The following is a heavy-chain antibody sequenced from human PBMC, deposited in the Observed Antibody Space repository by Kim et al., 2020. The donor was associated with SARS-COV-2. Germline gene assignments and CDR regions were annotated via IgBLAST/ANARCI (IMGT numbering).Heavy chain of an antibody. Sequence: SETLSLTCTVSGGSVSSGSYYWSWIRQPPGKGLEWIVYIYYSGSTNYNPSLKSRVTISVDTSKNQFSLKLSSVTAADTAVYYCARGCVVVPAAQYYYYYYGMDVWGQGTTVTVSS. CDR3: ARGCVVVPAAQYYYYYYGMDV. V-gene: IGHV4-61*01. CDR1: GGSVSSGSYY. CDR2: IYYSGST. D-gene: IGHD2-2*01. J-gene: IGHJ6*02.